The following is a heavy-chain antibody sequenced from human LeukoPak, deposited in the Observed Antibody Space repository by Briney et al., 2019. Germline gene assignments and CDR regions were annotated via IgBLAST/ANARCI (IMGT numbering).Heavy chain of an antibody. J-gene: IGHJ4*02. Sequence: GGSLRLSCAASGFTFSSYSMNWVRQAPGKGLEWVSYISSSSSTIYYADSVKGRFTISRDNAKNSLYLQMNSLRAEDTAVYYCAKIPPYCSSTSCYFDYWGQGTLVTVSS. CDR3: AKIPPYCSSTSCYFDY. CDR2: ISSSSSTI. CDR1: GFTFSSYS. V-gene: IGHV3-48*04. D-gene: IGHD2-2*01.